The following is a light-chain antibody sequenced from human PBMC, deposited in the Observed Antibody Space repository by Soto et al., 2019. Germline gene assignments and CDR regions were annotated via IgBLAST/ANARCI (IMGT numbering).Light chain of an antibody. J-gene: IGKJ4*01. V-gene: IGKV3-15*01. CDR1: HSVGSN. Sequence: VMTQSPTTLSVSPGERATLSCMASHSVGSNLAWYQQNLGQAPRLLIYGASTRATGVPARFSGSGSATQFTLTISSLQSEDFGFYYCQQFGSYPLTFGGGTKVDIK. CDR3: QQFGSYPLT. CDR2: GAS.